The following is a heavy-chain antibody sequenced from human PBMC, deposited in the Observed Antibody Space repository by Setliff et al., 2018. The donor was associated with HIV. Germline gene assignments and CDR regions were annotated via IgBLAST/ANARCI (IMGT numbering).Heavy chain of an antibody. D-gene: IGHD5-12*01. Sequence: GASVKVSCKASGYTFTYLFIHWVRLAPGRGLEWMGVINPKSGGTNYAQKFQGRVTMTRDTSISTAYMELDRLGSDDTAVHYCVRDPRFSGYAQAFDFWGQGSLVTVSS. CDR3: VRDPRFSGYAQAFDF. CDR2: INPKSGGT. CDR1: GYTFTYLF. V-gene: IGHV1-2*02. J-gene: IGHJ4*02.